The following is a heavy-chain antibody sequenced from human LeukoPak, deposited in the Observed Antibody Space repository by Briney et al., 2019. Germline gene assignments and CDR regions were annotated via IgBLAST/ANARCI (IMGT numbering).Heavy chain of an antibody. V-gene: IGHV3-48*02. CDR1: GFTFSSYS. J-gene: IGHJ5*02. Sequence: GGSLRLSCAASGFTFSSYSMNWVRQAPGKGLEWVSYISSSSSTIYYADSVKGRFTISRDNAKNSLYLQMNSLRDEDTAVYYCARDFFRIAARPMFDPWGQGTLVTVSS. D-gene: IGHD6-6*01. CDR3: ARDFFRIAARPMFDP. CDR2: ISSSSSTI.